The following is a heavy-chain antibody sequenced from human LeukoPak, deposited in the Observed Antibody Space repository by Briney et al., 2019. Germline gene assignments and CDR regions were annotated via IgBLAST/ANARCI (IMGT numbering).Heavy chain of an antibody. CDR2: IWYDGSNK. Sequence: AGSLRLSCAASGFTFSSYGMHWFLQAPGKGLEWVAVIWYDGSNKYYADSVKGRFTISRDNSKNTLYLQMNSLRAEDTAVYYCASTSGWYEPIDYWGQGTLVTVSS. CDR3: ASTSGWYEPIDY. J-gene: IGHJ4*02. CDR1: GFTFSSYG. V-gene: IGHV3-33*01. D-gene: IGHD6-19*01.